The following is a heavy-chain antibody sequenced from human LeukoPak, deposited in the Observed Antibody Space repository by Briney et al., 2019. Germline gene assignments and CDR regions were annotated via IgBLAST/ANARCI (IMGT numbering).Heavy chain of an antibody. V-gene: IGHV1-8*01. CDR2: MNPNSGNT. CDR1: GYTFTSYD. Sequence: ASVKVSCKASGYTFTSYDINLVRQATGQGLEWMGWMNPNSGNTGYAQKFQGRVTMTRNTSISTAYMELSSLRSEDTAVYYCARGLGKAPKRRYYFDYWGQGTLVTVSS. D-gene: IGHD1-1*01. CDR3: ARGLGKAPKRRYYFDY. J-gene: IGHJ4*02.